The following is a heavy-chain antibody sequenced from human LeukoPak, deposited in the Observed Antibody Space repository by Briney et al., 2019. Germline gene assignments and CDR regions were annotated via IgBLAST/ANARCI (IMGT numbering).Heavy chain of an antibody. Sequence: GGSLRLSCKTSGFIFDNYALHWVRQAPGKGLEWLSGMSWNSVVVGYADSVKGRFTISRDSAKNSLYLVMNSLRTEDTAFYYCAKDIAGTGWATSFDSWGQGTLVTVSS. D-gene: IGHD6-19*01. CDR3: AKDIAGTGWATSFDS. CDR1: GFIFDNYA. J-gene: IGHJ4*02. V-gene: IGHV3-9*01. CDR2: MSWNSVVV.